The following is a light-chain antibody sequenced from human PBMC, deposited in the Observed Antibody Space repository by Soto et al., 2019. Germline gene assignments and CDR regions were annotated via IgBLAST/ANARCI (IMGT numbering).Light chain of an antibody. V-gene: IGLV2-14*01. CDR1: SSDVGAYNL. J-gene: IGLJ1*01. Sequence: QSVLTQPASVSGSPGQSVTISCTGTSSDVGAYNLVSWYQQYPGKAPKLMIYEVSNRPSGVSNRFSGSKSGNTASLTISGLQAEDQADYYCCTSYEGGGRYVFGTGTKATVL. CDR2: EVS. CDR3: TSYEGGGRYV.